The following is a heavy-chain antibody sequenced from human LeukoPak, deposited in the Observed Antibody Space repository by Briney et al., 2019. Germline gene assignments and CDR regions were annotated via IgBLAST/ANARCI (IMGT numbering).Heavy chain of an antibody. D-gene: IGHD3-9*01. V-gene: IGHV4-34*01. J-gene: IGHJ4*02. CDR1: GGSFSGYY. CDR2: INHSGST. CDR3: ARVGFDWLLVDY. Sequence: PSETLSLTCAVYGGSFSGYYWSWIRQPPGKGLEWIGEINHSGSTNYNPSLKSRVTISVDTSKNQFSLKLSSVTAADTAVYYCARVGFDWLLVDYWGQGTLVTVSS.